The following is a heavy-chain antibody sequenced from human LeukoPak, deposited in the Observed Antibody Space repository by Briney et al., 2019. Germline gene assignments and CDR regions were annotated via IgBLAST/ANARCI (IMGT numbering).Heavy chain of an antibody. V-gene: IGHV3-7*01. D-gene: IGHD3-16*01. Sequence: GGSLRLSCAASGFTFTTYWMTWVRQAPGKGLEWVASIKEDGSEKSYVDSVKGRFTISRDNAKNSPFLQMNTLQAEDTALYYCTRGLIIDYWGQGTLVTVSS. CDR3: TRGLIIDY. CDR1: GFTFTTYW. J-gene: IGHJ4*02. CDR2: IKEDGSEK.